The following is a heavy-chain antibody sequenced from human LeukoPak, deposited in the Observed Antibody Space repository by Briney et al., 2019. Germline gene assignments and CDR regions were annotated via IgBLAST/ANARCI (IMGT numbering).Heavy chain of an antibody. Sequence: PGGSLRLPCSASGFTFTSYAIHGVRQVPGKGLEDFSGISSNGDTTYYADSVKGRFTISRDNSKNTVYLQRNSLRAEDTAVYSCVKAPAMYYSGSGSYYNVGYGMDVWGQGTTVTVSS. CDR3: VKAPAMYYSGSGSYYNVGYGMDV. V-gene: IGHV3-64D*06. CDR1: GFTFTSYA. J-gene: IGHJ6*02. CDR2: ISSNGDTT. D-gene: IGHD3-10*01.